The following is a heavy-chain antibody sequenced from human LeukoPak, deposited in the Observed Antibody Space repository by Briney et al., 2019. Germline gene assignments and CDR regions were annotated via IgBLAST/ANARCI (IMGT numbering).Heavy chain of an antibody. CDR3: ARDQLRCSYGDAFDI. V-gene: IGHV1-2*02. D-gene: IGHD3-10*02. J-gene: IGHJ3*02. CDR1: GYTFTGYY. CDR2: INPNSGGT. Sequence: GASVKVSCKASGYTFTGYYMHWVRQAPGQGLEWMGWINPNSGGTNYAQKFQGRVTMTRDTSISTAYMELSRLRSDDTAVYYCARDQLRCSYGDAFDIWGQGTMVTVSS.